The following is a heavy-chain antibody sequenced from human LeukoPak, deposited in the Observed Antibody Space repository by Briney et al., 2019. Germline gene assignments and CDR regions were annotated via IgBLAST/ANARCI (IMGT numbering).Heavy chain of an antibody. CDR2: IYYSGST. CDR1: GGSISSYY. Sequence: PSETLSLTCTVSGGSISSYYWSWIRQSPGKGLEWIGYIYYSGSTNYNPSLKSRVTISVDTSKNQFSLMLTSVTAADTAVYYCAREWWGPMTRGYYYMDVWGKGTTVTISS. V-gene: IGHV4-59*12. J-gene: IGHJ6*03. CDR3: AREWWGPMTRGYYYMDV. D-gene: IGHD2-15*01.